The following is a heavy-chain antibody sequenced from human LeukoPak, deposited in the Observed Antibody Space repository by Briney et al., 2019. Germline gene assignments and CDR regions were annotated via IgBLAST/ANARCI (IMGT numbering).Heavy chain of an antibody. CDR3: AGVGSSPRNQNWFDP. Sequence: SETLSLTCTVSGGSISSYYWSWIRQPPGKGLEWIGYIYYSGSTNYNPSLKSRVTISVDTSKNQFSLKLSSVTAADTAVYYCAGVGSSPRNQNWFDPWGQETLVTVSS. D-gene: IGHD1-26*01. V-gene: IGHV4-59*01. CDR1: GGSISSYY. CDR2: IYYSGST. J-gene: IGHJ5*02.